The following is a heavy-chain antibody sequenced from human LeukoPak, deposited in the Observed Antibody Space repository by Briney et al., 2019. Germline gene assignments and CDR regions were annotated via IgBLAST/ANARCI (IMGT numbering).Heavy chain of an antibody. V-gene: IGHV4-59*08. CDR1: GGSISSYY. CDR3: ASSSWYGKFDY. J-gene: IGHJ4*02. D-gene: IGHD6-13*01. CDR2: IYYSGST. Sequence: PSETLSLTCTVSGGSISSYYWSWIRQPPGKGLEWIGYIYYSGSTNYNPSLKSRVTISVDTSKNQFSLKLSSVTAADTVVYYCASSSWYGKFDYWGQGTLVTVSS.